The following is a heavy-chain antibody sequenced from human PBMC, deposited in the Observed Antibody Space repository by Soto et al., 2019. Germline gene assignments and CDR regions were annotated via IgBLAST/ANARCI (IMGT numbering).Heavy chain of an antibody. D-gene: IGHD6-19*01. CDR1: GGSFSGYY. V-gene: IGHV4-34*01. Sequence: SETLSLTCAVYGGSFSGYYWSWIRQPPGKGLEWIGEINHSGSTNYNPSLKSRVTISVDTSKNQFSLKLSSVTAADTAVYYCARKGGHGGVAGTDKYYYYGMDVWGQGTTVTVSS. CDR3: ARKGGHGGVAGTDKYYYYGMDV. J-gene: IGHJ6*02. CDR2: INHSGST.